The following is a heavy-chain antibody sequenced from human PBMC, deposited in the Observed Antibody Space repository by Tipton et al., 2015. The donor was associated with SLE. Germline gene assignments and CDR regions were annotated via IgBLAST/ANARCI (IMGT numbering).Heavy chain of an antibody. D-gene: IGHD3-16*01. CDR1: GGSLSGYY. J-gene: IGHJ4*01. V-gene: IGHV4-34*01. CDR2: VYHSGTA. CDR3: ARHRGDFDY. Sequence: LRLSCAVSGGSLSGYYWSWIRQPPGKGLEWLGKVYHSGTANHNPSLKSRVTISVDTSKNQFSLNLSSVTAADTAVYYCARHRGDFDYWGHGTLVTVSS.